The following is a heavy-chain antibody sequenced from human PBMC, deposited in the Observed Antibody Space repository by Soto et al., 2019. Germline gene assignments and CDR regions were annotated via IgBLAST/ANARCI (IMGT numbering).Heavy chain of an antibody. J-gene: IGHJ4*02. D-gene: IGHD3-16*02. CDR1: GSTFTSYG. V-gene: IGHV1-18*04. Sequence: ASVKVSCKASGSTFTSYGISWVRQAPGQGLEWMGWISAYNGNTNYAQKLQVRVTMTTDTSTSTAYMELRSLRSDDTAVYYCARVWGMITFGGVVAPDYWGQGTLVTVSS. CDR2: ISAYNGNT. CDR3: ARVWGMITFGGVVAPDY.